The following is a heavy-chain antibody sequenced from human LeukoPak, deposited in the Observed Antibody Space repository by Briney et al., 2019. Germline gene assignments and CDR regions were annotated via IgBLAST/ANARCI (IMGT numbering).Heavy chain of an antibody. V-gene: IGHV1-69*04. J-gene: IGHJ4*02. CDR3: ASTSNSALGLPYFDH. Sequence: SVKVSCKASGGTFSSYAISWVRQAPGQGLEWMGRIIPILGIANYAQKFQGRVTITADKSTSTAYMELSGLRSEDTAVYYCASTSNSALGLPYFDHWGQGSLVTVSS. CDR2: IIPILGIA. CDR1: GGTFSSYA. D-gene: IGHD5-18*01.